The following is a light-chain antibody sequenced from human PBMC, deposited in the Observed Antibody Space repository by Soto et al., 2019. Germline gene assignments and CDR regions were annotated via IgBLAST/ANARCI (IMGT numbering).Light chain of an antibody. CDR3: CSYAGSYPFV. CDR1: SSDVGGYNY. V-gene: IGLV2-11*01. CDR2: DVD. J-gene: IGLJ1*01. Sequence: QSALAQPRSVSGSPGQSVTISCTGTSSDVGGYNYVSWYQHHPGKAPKLMIYDVDKRPSGVPGRFSGSKSGNTASLTISGLQAEDEDDYYCCSYAGSYPFVFGTGTKVTLL.